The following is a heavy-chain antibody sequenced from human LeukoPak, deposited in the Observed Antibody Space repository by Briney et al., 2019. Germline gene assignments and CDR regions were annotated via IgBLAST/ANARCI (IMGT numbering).Heavy chain of an antibody. CDR1: GGSISSSIYY. CDR2: IYYSGST. J-gene: IGHJ2*01. Sequence: SETLSLTCTVSGGSISSSIYYWGWIRQPPGKGLEWIGSIYYSGSTYYNPSLKSRVTISVHTSKNQFSLKLSSVTAADTAVYYCARGTRRLRYFDLWGRGTLVTVSS. CDR3: ARGTRRLRYFDL. D-gene: IGHD2-15*01. V-gene: IGHV4-39*01.